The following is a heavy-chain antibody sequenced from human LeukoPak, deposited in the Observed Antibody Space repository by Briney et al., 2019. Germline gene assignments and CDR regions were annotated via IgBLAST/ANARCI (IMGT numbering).Heavy chain of an antibody. V-gene: IGHV3-30-3*01. Sequence: PGGSLRLSCAASGFTFSSYAMHWVRQAPGKGLEWVAVISYDGSNKYYADSVKGRFTISRDNSKNTLYLQMNSPRAEDTAVYYCARDKGIAVAGTGFDYWGQGTLVTVSS. J-gene: IGHJ4*02. D-gene: IGHD6-19*01. CDR2: ISYDGSNK. CDR3: ARDKGIAVAGTGFDY. CDR1: GFTFSSYA.